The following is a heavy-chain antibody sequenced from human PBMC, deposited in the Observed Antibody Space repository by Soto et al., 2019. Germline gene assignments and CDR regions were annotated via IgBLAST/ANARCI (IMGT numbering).Heavy chain of an antibody. CDR3: AKVPHLPYSSWLYGPPVPYYFDY. D-gene: IGHD3-22*01. V-gene: IGHV3-48*03. J-gene: IGHJ4*02. CDR1: GFTFSSYE. CDR2: ISSGGDSS. Sequence: EVQLVESGGGLAQPGGSVRLSCAASGFTFSSYEMNWVRQAPGKTLEWVSYISSGGDSSYYADSVKGRFTISRDNSKNTLYLQMNSLRAEDTAVYYCAKVPHLPYSSWLYGPPVPYYFDYWGQGTLVTVSS.